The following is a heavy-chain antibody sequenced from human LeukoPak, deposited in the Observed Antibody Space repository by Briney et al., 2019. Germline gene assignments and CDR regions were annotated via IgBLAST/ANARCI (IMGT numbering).Heavy chain of an antibody. CDR2: ISAYNGNT. CDR1: GYTFTSYG. D-gene: IGHD6-19*01. Sequence: ASVKVSCKASGYTFTSYGISWVRQAPRQGLEWMGWISAYNGNTNYAQKLQGRVTMTTDTSTSTAYMELRSLRSDDTAVYYCARDGKRVVAGTWGNWFDPWGQGTLVTVSS. J-gene: IGHJ5*02. CDR3: ARDGKRVVAGTWGNWFDP. V-gene: IGHV1-18*01.